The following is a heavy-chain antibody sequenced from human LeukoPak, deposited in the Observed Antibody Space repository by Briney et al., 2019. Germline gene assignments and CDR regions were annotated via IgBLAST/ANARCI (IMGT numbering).Heavy chain of an antibody. D-gene: IGHD5-18*01. CDR2: IIEKGNA. CDR1: GGSFSSYS. V-gene: IGHV4-34*01. J-gene: IGHJ2*01. CDR3: ARGCYPPRWYFDL. Sequence: NSSETLSLTCALYGGSFSSYSWSWTWIRQTPEKGLEWIGEIIEKGNANYNPSLKSRVTIDLDTSKNQFSLKLTSMTAADTAMYYCARGCYPPRWYFDLWGRGTLVTV.